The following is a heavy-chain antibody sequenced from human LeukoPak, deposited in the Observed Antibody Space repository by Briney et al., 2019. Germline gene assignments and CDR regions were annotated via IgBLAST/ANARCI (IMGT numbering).Heavy chain of an antibody. J-gene: IGHJ4*02. CDR1: GFTFNNYA. V-gene: IGHV3-23*01. Sequence: GESLRLSCAASGFTFNNYAVSWVRQAQGEGLEWVSAISAGGGSTYYADSMKGRFTISRDNSTNTLYLQMNSLRAEDTAVYYCAKDRSSSWYWGDDYWGQGTLVTVSS. D-gene: IGHD6-13*01. CDR2: ISAGGGST. CDR3: AKDRSSSWYWGDDY.